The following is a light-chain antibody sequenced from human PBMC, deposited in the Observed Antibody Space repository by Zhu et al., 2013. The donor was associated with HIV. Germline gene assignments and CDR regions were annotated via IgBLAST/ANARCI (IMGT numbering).Light chain of an antibody. CDR1: SSDVGTYNL. CDR2: EGN. CDR3: CSYAGTGTFPYV. J-gene: IGLJ1*01. V-gene: IGLV2-23*03. Sequence: QSALTQPASVSGSPGQSITISCTGSSSDVGTYNLVSWYQQDPGKAPKLMIYEGNKRPSGVSNRFSGSKSGNTASLTISGLQAEDEADYYCCSYAGTGTFPYVFGPGTKVTVL.